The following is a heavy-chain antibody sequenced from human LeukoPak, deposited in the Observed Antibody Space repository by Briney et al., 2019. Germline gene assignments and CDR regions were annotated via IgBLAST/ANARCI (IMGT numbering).Heavy chain of an antibody. D-gene: IGHD1-26*01. V-gene: IGHV5-51*01. Sequence: GESLKISCKGSGYSFTTYWIGWVRQMPGKGLEWMGIIYPGDSDARYSPSFQGQVTISADKSISTAHLQWSSLKASDTAMYDCARQGGSFLSNFDYWGQGTLVTVSS. CDR1: GYSFTTYW. CDR3: ARQGGSFLSNFDY. J-gene: IGHJ4*02. CDR2: IYPGDSDA.